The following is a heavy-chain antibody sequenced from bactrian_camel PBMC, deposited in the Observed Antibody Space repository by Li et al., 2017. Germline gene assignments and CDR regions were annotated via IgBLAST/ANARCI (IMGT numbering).Heavy chain of an antibody. CDR3: AAMNRGYRRCTVASEYDY. J-gene: IGHJ4*01. D-gene: IGHD3*01. Sequence: HVQLVESGGGSVQAGGSLRLSCTAYDSYTFSTYCMGWFRQAPGKEREGVATIIGARTTNYADSVKGRFTISKDVPKNNLYLQMHSLEPEDTAMYYCAAMNRGYRRCTVASEYDYWGQGTQVTVS. CDR2: IIGARTT. CDR1: DSYTFSTYC. V-gene: IGHV3S53*01.